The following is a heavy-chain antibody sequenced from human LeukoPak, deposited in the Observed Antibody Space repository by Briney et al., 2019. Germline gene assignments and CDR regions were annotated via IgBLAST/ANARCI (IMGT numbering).Heavy chain of an antibody. CDR3: AGDYYDSSGYFLGVY. J-gene: IGHJ4*02. CDR2: ISSSGSNT. V-gene: IGHV3-48*03. CDR1: GFTFSSYE. D-gene: IGHD3-22*01. Sequence: GGSLRLSCAASGFTFSSYEMNWVRQAPGKGLEWVSYISSSGSNTYYADSAKGRSTISRDNAKNSLYLQMNSLRAEDTAVYYCAGDYYDSSGYFLGVYWGQGTLVTVSS.